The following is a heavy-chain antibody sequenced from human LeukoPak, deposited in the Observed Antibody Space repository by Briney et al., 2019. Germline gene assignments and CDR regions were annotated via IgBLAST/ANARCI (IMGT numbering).Heavy chain of an antibody. CDR3: ARALAGTSDY. CDR1: GGSFSGYY. J-gene: IGHJ4*02. D-gene: IGHD6-19*01. CDR2: INHSGST. Sequence: PSETLSLTCAVYGGSFSGYYWSWIRQPPGKGLEWIGEINHSGSTNYNPSLKSRVTISVDTSKNQFSLKLSSATAADTAVYYCARALAGTSDYWGQGTLVTVSS. V-gene: IGHV4-34*01.